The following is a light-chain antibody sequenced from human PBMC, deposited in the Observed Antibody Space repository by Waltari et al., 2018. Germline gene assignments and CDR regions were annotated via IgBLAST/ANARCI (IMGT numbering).Light chain of an antibody. J-gene: IGLJ3*02. CDR3: CSYAGSNTWV. Sequence: QSALTQPASVSGSPGQSITISCTGTSSAIGSYNLVSWYQQYPGKAPKFMIFEVSKRPSGVSNRFSGSKSGNTASLTISGLQAEDEADYYCCSYAGSNTWVFGGGTKLTVL. CDR2: EVS. CDR1: SSAIGSYNL. V-gene: IGLV2-23*02.